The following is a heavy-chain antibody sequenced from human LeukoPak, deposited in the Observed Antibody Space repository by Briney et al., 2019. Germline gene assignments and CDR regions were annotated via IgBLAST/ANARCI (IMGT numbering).Heavy chain of an antibody. CDR2: IIPIFGTA. D-gene: IGHD3-22*01. V-gene: IGHV1-69*13. CDR1: GGTFSSYA. CDR3: ASWYDSSGYISRSYFDY. Sequence: SVKVSCKASGGTFSSYAISWVRQAPGQGLEWMGGIIPIFGTANYAQKFQGRVTITADESTSTAYMELSSLRSEDTAVYYCASWYDSSGYISRSYFDYWGQGTLVTVSS. J-gene: IGHJ4*02.